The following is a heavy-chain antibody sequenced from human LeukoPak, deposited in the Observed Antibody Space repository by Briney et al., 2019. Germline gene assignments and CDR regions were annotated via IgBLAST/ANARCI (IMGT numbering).Heavy chain of an antibody. Sequence: GGSLRLSCAASGFTFSSYSMNWVRQAPGKGLEWVSSISSSSSYIYYADSVKGRFTISRDNAKNSLYLQMNSLRAEDTAVYYCAREDDYYDSSGYDYWGQGPLVPVSS. J-gene: IGHJ4*02. CDR3: AREDDYYDSSGYDY. D-gene: IGHD3-22*01. CDR2: ISSSSSYI. V-gene: IGHV3-21*01. CDR1: GFTFSSYS.